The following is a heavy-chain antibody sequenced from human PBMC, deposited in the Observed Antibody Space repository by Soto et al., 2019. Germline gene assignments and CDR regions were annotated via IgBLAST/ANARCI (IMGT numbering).Heavy chain of an antibody. J-gene: IGHJ4*02. D-gene: IGHD1-1*01. CDR3: ARVRVATTTPYFDY. CDR1: GFTFSTYG. V-gene: IGHV3-64*07. CDR2: INSNGGST. Sequence: VQLVESGGGLVQPGGSLRLSCAASGFTFSTYGLHWVRQAPGKGLEYVSAINSNGGSTYYADSVKGRFTISGDNSKNTLYLQMGSLRAEDMAVYYCARVRVATTTPYFDYWGQGTRVTVSS.